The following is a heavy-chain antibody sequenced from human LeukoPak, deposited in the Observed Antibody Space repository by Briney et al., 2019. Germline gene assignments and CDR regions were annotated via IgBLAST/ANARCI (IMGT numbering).Heavy chain of an antibody. CDR1: GFTFTDYF. D-gene: IGHD1-26*01. J-gene: IGHJ4*02. Sequence: SVKVSCKASGFTFTDYFIHWVRQAPGQGLEWMGGIIPIFGTANYAQKFQGRVTITTDESTSTAYMELSSLRSEDTAVYYCARGWELPSPFDYWGQGTLVTVSS. V-gene: IGHV1-69*05. CDR3: ARGWELPSPFDY. CDR2: IIPIFGTA.